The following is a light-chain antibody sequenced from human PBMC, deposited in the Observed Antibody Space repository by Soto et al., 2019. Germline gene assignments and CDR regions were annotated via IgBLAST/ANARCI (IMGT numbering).Light chain of an antibody. CDR2: DVT. CDR1: GNDIGRYDF. Sequence: QSALTQPRSVSGSPGQSVTISCAGTGNDIGRYDFVSWYQQHPGKAPNLMIYDVTERPSGVPDRFSGSKSGSTASLTISRLQAADEADYYCCSYAGTDTFVIFGGGTKLTVL. V-gene: IGLV2-11*01. CDR3: CSYAGTDTFVI. J-gene: IGLJ2*01.